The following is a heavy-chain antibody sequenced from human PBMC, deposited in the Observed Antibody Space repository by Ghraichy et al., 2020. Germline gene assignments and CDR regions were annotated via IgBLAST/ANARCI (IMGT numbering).Heavy chain of an antibody. CDR1: GYTFTGYY. CDR3: ARGAVAGTWSWFDP. J-gene: IGHJ5*02. D-gene: IGHD6-19*01. V-gene: IGHV1-2*04. Sequence: ASVKVSCKASGYTFTGYYMHWVRQAPGQGLEWMGWINPNSGGTNYAQKFQGWVTMTRDTSISTAYMELSRLRSDDTAVYYCARGAVAGTWSWFDPWGQGTLVTVSS. CDR2: INPNSGGT.